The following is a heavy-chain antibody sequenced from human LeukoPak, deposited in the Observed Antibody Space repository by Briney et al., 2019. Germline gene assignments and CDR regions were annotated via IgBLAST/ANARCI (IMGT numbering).Heavy chain of an antibody. D-gene: IGHD3-16*01. J-gene: IGHJ3*02. V-gene: IGHV4-34*01. CDR2: INHSGST. CDR3: ARGWAGGPPGAFDI. CDR1: GVSFSGYY. Sequence: SETLSLTCAVYGVSFSGYYWSWIRQPPGKGLEWIGEINHSGSTNYNPSLKSRATISVDTSKNQFSLKLSSVTAADTAVYYCARGWAGGPPGAFDIWGQGTMVTVSS.